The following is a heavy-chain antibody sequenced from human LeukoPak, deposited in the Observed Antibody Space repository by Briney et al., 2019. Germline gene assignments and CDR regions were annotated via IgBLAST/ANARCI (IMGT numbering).Heavy chain of an antibody. Sequence: GGSLRLSCAASGFIFSSYAMSWVRQAPGKGLEWVSAISGSGGSTYYADSVKGRFTISRDNSKNTLYLQMNSLRAEDTAVYYCAKCGVVPAAKYYYYYYGMDVWGQGTTVTVSS. CDR3: AKCGVVPAAKYYYYYYGMDV. J-gene: IGHJ6*02. V-gene: IGHV3-23*01. CDR2: ISGSGGST. CDR1: GFIFSSYA. D-gene: IGHD2-2*01.